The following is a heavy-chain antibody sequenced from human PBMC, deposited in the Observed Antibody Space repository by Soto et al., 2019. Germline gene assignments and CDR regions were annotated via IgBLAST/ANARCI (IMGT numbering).Heavy chain of an antibody. Sequence: ASVKVSCKASGYTFTNYAVHWVRQAPGQRLEWMGWINAGNGNTRYSQKFQGRVTITRDTSARTAYMELSSLRSEDTAVYYCASNELYCSGGSCHDYWGQGTLVTVSS. V-gene: IGHV1-3*01. D-gene: IGHD2-15*01. J-gene: IGHJ4*02. CDR2: INAGNGNT. CDR1: GYTFTNYA. CDR3: ASNELYCSGGSCHDY.